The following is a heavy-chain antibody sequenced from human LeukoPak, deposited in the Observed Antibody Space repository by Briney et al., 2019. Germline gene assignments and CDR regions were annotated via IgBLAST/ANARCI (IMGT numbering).Heavy chain of an antibody. J-gene: IGHJ4*02. Sequence: LPGGSLRLSCAASGFTFSSYEMNWVRQAPGKGLEWVSYISSSGSTIYYADSVKGRFTISRDNAKNSLYLQMNSLRAEDTAVYYCAREFVRGRYFDYWGQGTLVTVSS. CDR3: AREFVRGRYFDY. CDR2: ISSSGSTI. V-gene: IGHV3-48*03. D-gene: IGHD3-10*02. CDR1: GFTFSSYE.